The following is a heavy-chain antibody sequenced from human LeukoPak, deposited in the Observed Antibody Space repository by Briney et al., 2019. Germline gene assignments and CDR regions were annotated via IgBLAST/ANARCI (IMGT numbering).Heavy chain of an antibody. CDR1: GFTFIRYD. CDR2: ISGNGYSA. J-gene: IGHJ4*02. CDR3: PRKYDSSGYFDY. D-gene: IGHD3-22*01. Sequence: GGSLRLSCEASGFTFIRYDMSWVRQAPGKGLEWVSTISGNGYSAYYAASVKGRFTISRDNSKNTLYLQMDSLRAEDTAVYYCPRKYDSSGYFDYWGQGTLVTVSS. V-gene: IGHV3-23*01.